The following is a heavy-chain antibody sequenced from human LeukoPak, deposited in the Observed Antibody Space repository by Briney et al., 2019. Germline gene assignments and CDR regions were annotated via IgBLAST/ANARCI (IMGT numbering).Heavy chain of an antibody. CDR3: ARSSLPLVPYNWFDP. CDR2: IYTSGST. Sequence: SETLSLTCTVFGGSISSGSYYWSWIRQPAGKGLEWIGRIYTSGSTNYNPSLKSRVTISVDTSKNQFSLKLSSVTAADTAVYYCARSSLPLVPYNWFDPWGQGTLVTVSS. J-gene: IGHJ5*02. CDR1: GGSISSGSYY. D-gene: IGHD2-8*02. V-gene: IGHV4-61*02.